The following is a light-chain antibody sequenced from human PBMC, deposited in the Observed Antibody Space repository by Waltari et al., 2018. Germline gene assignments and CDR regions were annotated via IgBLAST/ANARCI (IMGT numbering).Light chain of an antibody. V-gene: IGLV8-61*01. CDR3: LLYMGSGIWV. CDR2: KGN. Sequence: QTVVTQEPSLSVSPGGTVTLTCALSSGSLPSTSSPRWYQQTPGPPPRTLVYKGNTRSSGVPDRFSGSILGNKAALTITGAQADDESDYYCLLYMGSGIWVFGGGTKLTVL. CDR1: SGSLPSTSS. J-gene: IGLJ3*02.